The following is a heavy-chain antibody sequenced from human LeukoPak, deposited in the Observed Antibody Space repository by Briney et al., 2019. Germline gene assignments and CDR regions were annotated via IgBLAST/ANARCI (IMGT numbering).Heavy chain of an antibody. J-gene: IGHJ4*02. CDR2: ISGYSVTT. CDR1: GFTFSNSA. CDR3: AKHYGDSFLDF. Sequence: GGSLRLSCAASGFTFSNSAMSWVRQSPGKGLEWVSFISGYSVTTYYADSVQGRFTVSRDNSKKTLYLQMHSLRDEDTAIYYCAKHYGDSFLDFWGQGTLVNVYS. V-gene: IGHV3-23*01. D-gene: IGHD4-17*01.